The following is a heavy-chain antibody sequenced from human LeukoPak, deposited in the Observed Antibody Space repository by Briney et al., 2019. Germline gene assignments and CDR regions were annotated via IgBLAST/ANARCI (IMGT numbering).Heavy chain of an antibody. CDR2: ISYDGSNK. CDR3: ARDRRRAAAGLDAFDI. Sequence: TGGSLRLSCAASGFTFSSYAMHWVRQAPGKGLEWVAVISYDGSNKYYADSVKGRFTISRDNSKNTLYLQMNSLRAEDTAVYYCARDRRRAAAGLDAFDIWGQGTMVTVSS. V-gene: IGHV3-30-3*01. CDR1: GFTFSSYA. D-gene: IGHD6-13*01. J-gene: IGHJ3*02.